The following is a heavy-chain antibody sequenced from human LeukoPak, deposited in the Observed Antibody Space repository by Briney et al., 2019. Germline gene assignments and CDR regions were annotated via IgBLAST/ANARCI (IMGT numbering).Heavy chain of an antibody. CDR3: ARDNTRSGWYIRWWDY. V-gene: IGHV3-11*04. CDR2: IDSSGTI. D-gene: IGHD6-19*01. CDR1: GFTFSDYF. J-gene: IGHJ4*02. Sequence: GGSLRLSCAASGFTFSDYFMSWIRQGPGKGLEWVSHIDSSGTIYYADSVKGRATISRDNAKNTLYLQMNSLRAEDTAVYYCARDNTRSGWYIRWWDYWGQGTLVTVSS.